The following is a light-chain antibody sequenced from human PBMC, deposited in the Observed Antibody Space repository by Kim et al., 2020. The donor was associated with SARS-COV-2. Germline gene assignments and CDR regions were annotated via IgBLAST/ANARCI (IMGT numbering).Light chain of an antibody. CDR1: QSIFNDY. CDR3: QQYGNSVFS. V-gene: IGKV3-20*01. J-gene: IGKJ3*01. CDR2: GAS. Sequence: SPGKRATLFCRASQSIFNDYFGWYQQKPGQAPRLLIYGASNRATGTPDRFSGSGSGTDFTLTISRLEPEDFAVYYCQQYGNSVFSFGPGTKVDIK.